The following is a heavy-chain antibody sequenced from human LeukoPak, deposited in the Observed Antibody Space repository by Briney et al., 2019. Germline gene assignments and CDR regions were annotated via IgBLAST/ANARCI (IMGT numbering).Heavy chain of an antibody. CDR3: ARLWTYDILTGVFDP. D-gene: IGHD3-9*01. V-gene: IGHV4-39*01. CDR2: IYYSGST. Sequence: PSETLSLTCTVPGGSISSSSYYWGWIRQPPGKGLEWIGSIYYSGSTYYNPSLKSRVTISVDTSKNQFSLKLSSVTAADTAVYYCARLWTYDILTGVFDPWGQGTLVTVSS. CDR1: GGSISSSSYY. J-gene: IGHJ5*02.